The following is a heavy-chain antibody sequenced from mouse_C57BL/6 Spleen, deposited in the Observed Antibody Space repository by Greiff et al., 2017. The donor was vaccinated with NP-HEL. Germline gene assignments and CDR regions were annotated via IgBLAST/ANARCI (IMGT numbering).Heavy chain of an antibody. CDR2: IYPGSGST. V-gene: IGHV1-55*01. CDR3: ARGDYYGSTPYAMDY. Sequence: QVQLKQPGAELVKPGASVKMSCKASGYTFTSYWITWVKQRPGQGLEWIGDIYPGSGSTNYNEKFKSKATLTVDTSSSTAYMQLSSLTSEDSAVYYSARGDYYGSTPYAMDYWGQGTSVTGSS. D-gene: IGHD1-1*01. J-gene: IGHJ4*01. CDR1: GYTFTSYW.